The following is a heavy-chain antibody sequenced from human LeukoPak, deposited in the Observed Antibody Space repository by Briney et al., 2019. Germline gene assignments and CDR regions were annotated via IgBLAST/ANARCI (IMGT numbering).Heavy chain of an antibody. V-gene: IGHV1-18*01. Sequence: GASVKVSCKASGYTFTNYGISWVRQAPGHGLEWMGWISAYNGNTNYAQKLQGRVTTTTDTSTSTAYMELRSLRSDDTAVYYCARDAESIAARPGHNWFDPWGQGTLVTVSS. CDR1: GYTFTNYG. CDR2: ISAYNGNT. CDR3: ARDAESIAARPGHNWFDP. J-gene: IGHJ5*02. D-gene: IGHD6-6*01.